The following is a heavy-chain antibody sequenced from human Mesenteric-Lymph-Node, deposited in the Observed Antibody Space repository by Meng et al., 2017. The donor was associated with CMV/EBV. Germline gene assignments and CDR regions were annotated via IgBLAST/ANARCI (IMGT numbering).Heavy chain of an antibody. D-gene: IGHD4-11*01. Sequence: SCTASGVYINSCGVSWGRQAQEKGQEWVSGMNWNGGGTSYEDSVKKRLTITRDNTKNSLYLQMNSLRTEEKTVYYCAGIYSNYDIFDYWGQGTLVTVSS. CDR3: AGIYSNYDIFDY. CDR2: MNWNGGGT. CDR1: GVYINSCG. J-gene: IGHJ4*02. V-gene: IGHV3-20*04.